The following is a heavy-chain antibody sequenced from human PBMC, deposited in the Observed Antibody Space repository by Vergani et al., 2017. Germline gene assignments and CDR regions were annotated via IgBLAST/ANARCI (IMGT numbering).Heavy chain of an antibody. V-gene: IGHV3-30-3*01. CDR3: ARDLFIGKGYFDL. D-gene: IGHD3-10*02. Sequence: QVQLVESGGGVVQPGRSLRLSCAASGFTFSSYAMHWVRQAPGKGLEWVAVISYDGSNKYYADSVKGRFTISRDNSKNTLYLQMNSLRAEDTAVYYCARDLFIGKGYFDLWGRGTLVTVSS. CDR2: ISYDGSNK. J-gene: IGHJ2*01. CDR1: GFTFSSYA.